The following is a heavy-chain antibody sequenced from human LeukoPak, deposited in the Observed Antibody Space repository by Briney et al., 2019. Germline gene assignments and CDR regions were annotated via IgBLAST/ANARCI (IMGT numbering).Heavy chain of an antibody. CDR1: GFTFSSYG. J-gene: IGHJ6*03. V-gene: IGHV3-30*02. CDR3: AKDSCSSTSCYYMDV. CDR2: IRYDGSNK. Sequence: GGSLRLSCAASGFTFSSYGMHWVRQAPGKGLEWVAFIRYDGSNKYYADSVKGRFTISRDNSKNTLYLQMNSLRAEDTAVYYCAKDSCSSTSCYYMDVWGKGTTVTVSS. D-gene: IGHD2-2*01.